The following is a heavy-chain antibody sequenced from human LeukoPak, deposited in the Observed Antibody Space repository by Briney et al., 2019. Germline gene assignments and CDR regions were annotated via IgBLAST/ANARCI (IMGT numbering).Heavy chain of an antibody. CDR3: ARDVGAGYSSSWYEG. CDR2: IKEDGSEK. V-gene: IGHV3-7*01. Sequence: PGGSLRLSCAASGFTFSRYEMKWVRQAPGKGLEWVANIKEDGSEKYYVDSVKGRFTISRDNAKNSLYLQMNSLRAEDRAVYYCARDVGAGYSSSWYEGWGQGTLVTVSS. D-gene: IGHD6-13*01. CDR1: GFTFSRYE. J-gene: IGHJ4*02.